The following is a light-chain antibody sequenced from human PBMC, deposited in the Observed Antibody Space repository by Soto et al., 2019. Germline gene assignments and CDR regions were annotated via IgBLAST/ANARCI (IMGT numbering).Light chain of an antibody. J-gene: IGKJ1*01. CDR1: QSVSSR. CDR3: QQYGSLSWT. Sequence: EIVLTQSPGTLSLSPGERATLSCRASQSVSSRLAWYRQKPGQAPRLLIYGASSRATGIPDRFSGSGSGTDFTLTISRLEPEDFAVYYCQQYGSLSWTFGQGTKV. V-gene: IGKV3-20*01. CDR2: GAS.